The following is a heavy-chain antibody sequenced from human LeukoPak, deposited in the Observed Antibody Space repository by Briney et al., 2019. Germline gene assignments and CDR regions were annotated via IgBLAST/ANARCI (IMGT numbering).Heavy chain of an antibody. J-gene: IGHJ3*02. Sequence: GRSLRLSCAASGFTFSSYGMHWVRQAPGKGLEWVSVISGSGGSTYYADAVKGRFTISRDNSKNTLYLQMNSLRAEDTAVYYCARKYSDYYGSGSYPGAFDIWGQGTMVTVSS. D-gene: IGHD3-10*01. CDR1: GFTFSSYG. V-gene: IGHV3-23*01. CDR3: ARKYSDYYGSGSYPGAFDI. CDR2: ISGSGGST.